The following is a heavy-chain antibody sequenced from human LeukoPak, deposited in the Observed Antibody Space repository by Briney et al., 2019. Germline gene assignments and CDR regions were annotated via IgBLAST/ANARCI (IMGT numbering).Heavy chain of an antibody. V-gene: IGHV3-23*01. CDR1: GFTFSNHG. CDR3: AKDLGTGYYGSGNDY. CDR2: VSPPGGGT. Sequence: GGSLRLSCAASGFTFSNHGMNWVRQAPGKGLEWLSGVSPPGGGTYYADSVKGRFTISRDDSKNTLYLQMNSLRAEDTAVYYCAKDLGTGYYGSGNDYWGQGTLVTVSS. D-gene: IGHD3-10*01. J-gene: IGHJ4*02.